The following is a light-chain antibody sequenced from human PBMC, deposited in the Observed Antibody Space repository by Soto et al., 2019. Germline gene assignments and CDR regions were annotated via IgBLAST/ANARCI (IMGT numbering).Light chain of an antibody. Sequence: ESVLTQSPGTLSFSPGDRATLSCRASQSVSSSYLAWYQQKPGQAPRLLIYDASSRATGIPDRFSGSGSGTDFTLIISRLEPEDFAVYYCQQYGRSPWTFGQGTKVDIK. V-gene: IGKV3-20*01. J-gene: IGKJ1*01. CDR3: QQYGRSPWT. CDR1: QSVSSSY. CDR2: DAS.